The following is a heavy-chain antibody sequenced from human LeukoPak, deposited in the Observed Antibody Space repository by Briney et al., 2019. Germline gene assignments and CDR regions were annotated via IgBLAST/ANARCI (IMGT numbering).Heavy chain of an antibody. CDR1: GLSFSSYT. V-gene: IGHV3-48*01. CDR3: AREFLSGSFDI. J-gene: IGHJ3*02. D-gene: IGHD2/OR15-2a*01. CDR2: ISDSSSTI. Sequence: GGSLRLSCAASGLSFSSYTFNWVRQTPGKGLEWISYISDSSSTIYYADSVKGRFTISRDNAENSLFLQMNSLRVEDTAVYYCAREFLSGSFDIWGQGTKVTVSS.